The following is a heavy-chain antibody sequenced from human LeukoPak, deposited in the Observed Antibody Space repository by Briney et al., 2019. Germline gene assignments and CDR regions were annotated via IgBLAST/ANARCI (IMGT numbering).Heavy chain of an antibody. Sequence: GGSLRLSCAASGFTFSSYAMSWVRQAPGKGLEWASAISGSGGSTYYADSVKGRFTISRDNSKNTLYLQMNSLRAEDTAVYYCAKKYSSSPWPPYYWGQGTLVTVSS. CDR2: ISGSGGST. D-gene: IGHD6-13*01. CDR1: GFTFSSYA. V-gene: IGHV3-23*01. CDR3: AKKYSSSPWPPYY. J-gene: IGHJ4*02.